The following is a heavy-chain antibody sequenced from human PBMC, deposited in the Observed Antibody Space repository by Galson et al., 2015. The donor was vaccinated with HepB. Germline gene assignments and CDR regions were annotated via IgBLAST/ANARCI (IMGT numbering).Heavy chain of an antibody. CDR2: IKQDGSEK. CDR3: ARERERRIKRGVATVGFDY. D-gene: IGHD3-10*01. Sequence: SLRLSCAASGFTFSSYWMSWVRQAPGKGLEWVANIKQDGSEKYYVDSVKGRFTISRDNAKNSLYLQMNSLRSEDTAVYYCARERERRIKRGVATVGFDYWGQGTLVTVSS. J-gene: IGHJ4*02. V-gene: IGHV3-7*03. CDR1: GFTFSSYW.